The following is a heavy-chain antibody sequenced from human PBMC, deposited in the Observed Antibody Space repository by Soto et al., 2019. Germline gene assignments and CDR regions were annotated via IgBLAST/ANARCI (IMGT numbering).Heavy chain of an antibody. V-gene: IGHV4-59*01. CDR3: ARERVGHSAMDV. D-gene: IGHD1-26*01. CDR2: ISDSGST. J-gene: IGHJ6*02. CDR1: GGSITNYY. Sequence: QVQLQESGPGLVKPSETLSLMSTVSGGSITNYYWSWIRQSPAKGLEWIGYISDSGSTKYNPSLKSRVTISVDTSKNQFSLKLTSVTAADTPVYYCARERVGHSAMDVWGQGTTVTVSS.